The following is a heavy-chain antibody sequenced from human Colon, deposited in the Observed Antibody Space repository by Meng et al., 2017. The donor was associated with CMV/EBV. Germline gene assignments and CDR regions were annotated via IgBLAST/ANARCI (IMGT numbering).Heavy chain of an antibody. CDR2: IYWDDDN. Sequence: QLYLNDSGPTLVKPTQTLTLTCTFSGFSLRTPEVGVHWIRQPPGKALEWLALIYWDDDNQFRPSLKNRITITKDTSKNQVVLTMTNMDPVDTATYYCAHGRGWLTDYWGQGTLVTVSS. CDR1: GFSLRTPEVG. V-gene: IGHV2-5*02. D-gene: IGHD6-19*01. CDR3: AHGRGWLTDY. J-gene: IGHJ4*02.